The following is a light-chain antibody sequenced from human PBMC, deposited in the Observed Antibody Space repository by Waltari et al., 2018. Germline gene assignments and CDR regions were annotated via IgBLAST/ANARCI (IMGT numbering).Light chain of an antibody. CDR3: SSFASGDTHV. CDR2: DVS. Sequence: QSPLTQPASVSGSPAQSFTISCTGPSSDVRGYKFDSWYQQHPDKAPKLVIFDVSNRPSGISSRFSGSKSGNTASLTISGLQPEDEADYYCSSFASGDTHVFGTGTKLTVL. CDR1: SSDVRGYKF. J-gene: IGLJ1*01. V-gene: IGLV2-14*03.